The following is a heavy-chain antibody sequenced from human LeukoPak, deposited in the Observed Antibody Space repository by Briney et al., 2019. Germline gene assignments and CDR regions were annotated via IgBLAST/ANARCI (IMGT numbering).Heavy chain of an antibody. CDR2: ISGSSDYK. CDR1: GLTLSNYN. CDR3: VRIPNGANFPNWFDP. V-gene: IGHV3-21*01. D-gene: IGHD4/OR15-4a*01. J-gene: IGHJ5*02. Sequence: GGSLRLSCSASGLTLSNYNMNWVRRAPEKGLEWISSISGSSDYKYYADSVKGRFTISRDNAKNSLCLQMNSLRADDTAVYYCVRIPNGANFPNWFDPWGQGTLVTVSS.